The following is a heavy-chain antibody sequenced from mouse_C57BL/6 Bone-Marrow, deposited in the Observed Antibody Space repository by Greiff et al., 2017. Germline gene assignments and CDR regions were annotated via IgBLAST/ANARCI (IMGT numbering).Heavy chain of an antibody. CDR3: ARASQAYYYAMDY. J-gene: IGHJ4*01. D-gene: IGHD3-2*02. Sequence: EVQVVESGGGLVKPGGSLKLSCAASGFTFSDYGMHWVRQAPEKGLEWVAYISSGSSTIYYADTVKGRFTISRDNAKNTLFLQMTSLRSEDTAMYYGARASQAYYYAMDYWGQGTSVTVAS. V-gene: IGHV5-17*01. CDR2: ISSGSSTI. CDR1: GFTFSDYG.